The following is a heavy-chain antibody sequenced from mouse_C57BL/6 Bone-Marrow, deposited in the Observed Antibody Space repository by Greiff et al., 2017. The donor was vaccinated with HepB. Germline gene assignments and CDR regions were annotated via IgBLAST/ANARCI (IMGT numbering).Heavy chain of an antibody. J-gene: IGHJ1*03. Sequence: EVKLVESGGGLVQPGGSLKLSCAASGFTFSDYYMYWVRQTPEKRLEWVAYISNGGGSTYYPDTVKGRFTISRDNAKNTLYLQMSRLKSEDTAMYYCARHGGNLLRQVVATTGWYFDVWGTGTTVTVSS. CDR2: ISNGGGST. V-gene: IGHV5-12*01. CDR3: ARHGGNLLRQVVATTGWYFDV. D-gene: IGHD1-1*01. CDR1: GFTFSDYY.